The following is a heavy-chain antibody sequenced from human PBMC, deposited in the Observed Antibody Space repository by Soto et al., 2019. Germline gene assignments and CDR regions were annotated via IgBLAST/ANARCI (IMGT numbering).Heavy chain of an antibody. D-gene: IGHD6-19*01. J-gene: IGHJ4*02. CDR2: INPSGGST. CDR3: AREGIAVAAFDY. Sequence: GASVKVSCKASGYTFTSYSMHWVRQAPGQGLEWMGIINPSGGSTSYAQKFQGRVTMTRDTSTSTVYMELSSLRSEDTAVYYCAREGIAVAAFDYWRQGTLVTVSS. CDR1: GYTFTSYS. V-gene: IGHV1-46*01.